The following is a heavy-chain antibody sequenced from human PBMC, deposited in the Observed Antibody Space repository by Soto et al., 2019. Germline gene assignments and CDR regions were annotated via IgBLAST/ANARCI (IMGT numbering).Heavy chain of an antibody. J-gene: IGHJ5*02. D-gene: IGHD3-10*01. V-gene: IGHV3-30*18. CDR2: ISYDGSNK. Sequence: PGGSLRLSCAASGFTFSSYGMHWVRQAPGKGLEWVAVISYDGSNKYYADSVKGRFTISRDNSKNTLYLQMNSLRAEDTAVYYCAKADGFGARNWFDPWGQGTLVTVSS. CDR3: AKADGFGARNWFDP. CDR1: GFTFSSYG.